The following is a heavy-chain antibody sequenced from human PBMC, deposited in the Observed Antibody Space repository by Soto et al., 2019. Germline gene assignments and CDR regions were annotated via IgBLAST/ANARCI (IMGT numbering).Heavy chain of an antibody. V-gene: IGHV1-18*01. CDR3: ARSGLPVPVVVVGHTPFDP. D-gene: IGHD2-15*01. J-gene: IGHJ5*02. CDR2: ISAYNGDT. Sequence: QVPLVQSGAEVKKPGASVKVSCKASGYTFTNYDVNWVRQAPGQGLEWMGWISAYNGDTNYAQKLQGRVTMTTDTSTSTAYMELRSQRSDDTAVYYCARSGLPVPVVVVGHTPFDPWGQGTLVTVSS. CDR1: GYTFTNYD.